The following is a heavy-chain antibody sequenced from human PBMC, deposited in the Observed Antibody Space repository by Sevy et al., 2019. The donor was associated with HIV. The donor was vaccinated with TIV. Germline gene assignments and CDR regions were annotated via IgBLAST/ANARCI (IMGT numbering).Heavy chain of an antibody. D-gene: IGHD3-3*01. CDR3: ARGRGVFGAVAINWFDP. J-gene: IGHJ5*02. CDR2: IYSGGST. V-gene: IGHV3-53*01. CDR1: GFTVSSSY. Sequence: GGSLRLSCAASGFTVSSSYMTWVRQPPGKGLERVSVIYSGGSTYYAESVKGRFTISRDNSKNTQYLQMKNLRADDAAVYYCARGRGVFGAVAINWFDPWGQGALVTVSS.